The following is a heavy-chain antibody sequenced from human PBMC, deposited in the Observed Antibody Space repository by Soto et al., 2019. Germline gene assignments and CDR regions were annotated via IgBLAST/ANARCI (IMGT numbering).Heavy chain of an antibody. Sequence: PGESLKISCKGSGYSFTSYWIGWVRQMPGKGLEWMGIIYPGDSDTRYSPSFQGQVTISADKSISTAYLQWSSLKASDTAMYYCARHLREYQLLRYYYYMDVWGKGTTVTVSS. V-gene: IGHV5-51*01. J-gene: IGHJ6*03. CDR3: ARHLREYQLLRYYYYMDV. CDR1: GYSFTSYW. D-gene: IGHD2-2*01. CDR2: IYPGDSDT.